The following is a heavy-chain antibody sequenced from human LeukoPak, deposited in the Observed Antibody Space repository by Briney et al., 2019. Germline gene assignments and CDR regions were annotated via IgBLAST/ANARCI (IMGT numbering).Heavy chain of an antibody. CDR3: AGRDRYSSGWTLDY. D-gene: IGHD6-19*01. CDR2: IYYSGST. V-gene: IGHV4-59*08. J-gene: IGHJ4*02. Sequence: PSETLSLTCTVSGGSISSYYWSWIRQPPGKGLEWIGYIYYSGSTNYNLSLKSRVTISVDTSKNQFSLRLSSVTAADTAVYYCAGRDRYSSGWTLDYWGQGTLVTVSS. CDR1: GGSISSYY.